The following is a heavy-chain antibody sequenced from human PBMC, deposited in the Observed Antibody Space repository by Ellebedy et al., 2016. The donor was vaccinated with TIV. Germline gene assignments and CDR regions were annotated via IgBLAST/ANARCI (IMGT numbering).Heavy chain of an antibody. Sequence: ASVKVSCXASGYTFTSYDINWVRQATGQGLEWMGWISAYNGNTNYAQKLQGRVTMTTDTSTSTAYMELRSLRSDDTAVYYCAREGLWFGESYKYGMDVWGQGTTVTVSS. D-gene: IGHD3-10*01. CDR2: ISAYNGNT. J-gene: IGHJ6*02. V-gene: IGHV1-18*01. CDR1: GYTFTSYD. CDR3: AREGLWFGESYKYGMDV.